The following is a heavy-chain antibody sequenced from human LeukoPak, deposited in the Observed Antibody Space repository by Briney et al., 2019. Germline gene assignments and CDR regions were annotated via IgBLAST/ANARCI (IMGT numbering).Heavy chain of an antibody. V-gene: IGHV1-8*01. CDR2: MNPNRGNT. Sequence: SVKVSCKASRYSVTSYDINWVRPATAQGLEWMGWMNPNRGNTGYAQKFQGRVTMTRNTSISTAYMELSSLRSEDTAVYYCASTTVNTASGASYGMDVCGQATTATAS. J-gene: IGHJ6*02. CDR3: ASTTVNTASGASYGMDV. D-gene: IGHD4-17*01. CDR1: RYSVTSYD.